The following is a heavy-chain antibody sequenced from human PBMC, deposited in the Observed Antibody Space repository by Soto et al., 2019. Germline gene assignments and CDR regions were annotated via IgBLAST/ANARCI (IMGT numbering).Heavy chain of an antibody. V-gene: IGHV3-48*02. CDR3: ARALTWGLDV. Sequence: EVQLVESGGGMVQPGGSLRLSSAASGFTFSLYGMSWVRQAPGKGLEWVSYISSSSTGIHYADSVKGRFTISRDDATNSMYLQMNSLRDGDTAVYYCARALTWGLDVWGQGTTVSISS. J-gene: IGHJ6*02. D-gene: IGHD3-10*01. CDR1: GFTFSLYG. CDR2: ISSSSTGI.